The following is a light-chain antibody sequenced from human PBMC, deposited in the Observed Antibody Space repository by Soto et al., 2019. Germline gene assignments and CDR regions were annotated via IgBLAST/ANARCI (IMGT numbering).Light chain of an antibody. Sequence: EMVMTQSPATLSVSPGERATLSCRASQNLSRNLAWYQQQPGQAPRPLIFYASTRATGIPARFSGSGSGTDFTLTISSLQSKDFAVYYCQQYDKWPHTFGQGTKLEIK. J-gene: IGKJ2*01. CDR2: YAS. CDR1: QNLSRN. V-gene: IGKV3-15*01. CDR3: QQYDKWPHT.